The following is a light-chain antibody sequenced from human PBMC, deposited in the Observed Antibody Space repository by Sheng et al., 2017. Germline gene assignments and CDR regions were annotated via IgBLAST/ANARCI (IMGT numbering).Light chain of an antibody. CDR1: QSLLYGDDEHVY. Sequence: DIVMTQTPLSLAVTPGEPASISCRSSQSLLYGDDEHVYLDWYLQKPGQSPQLLVYTLSQRSSGVPDRFSGSGSDTDFTLKISRVEAEDVGVYYCMQRKEFPWTFARGTEGGDQ. CDR2: TLS. CDR3: MQRKEFPWT. J-gene: IGKJ4*01. V-gene: IGKV2-40*01.